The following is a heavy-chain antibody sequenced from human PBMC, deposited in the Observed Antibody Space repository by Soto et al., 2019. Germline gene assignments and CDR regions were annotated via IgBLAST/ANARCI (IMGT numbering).Heavy chain of an antibody. V-gene: IGHV4-39*01. CDR2: VYYSGRT. J-gene: IGHJ4*02. CDR1: GDSISSDSYY. Sequence: SETLSLTCTVSGDSISSDSYYWGWIRQPPGKGLECIGSVYYSGRTYYNPSLESRVTISVDTSKSQFSLNLRSVTAADTAVYYCARQSSGYTYGGGFDYWGQGTLVTVSS. D-gene: IGHD5-18*01. CDR3: ARQSSGYTYGGGFDY.